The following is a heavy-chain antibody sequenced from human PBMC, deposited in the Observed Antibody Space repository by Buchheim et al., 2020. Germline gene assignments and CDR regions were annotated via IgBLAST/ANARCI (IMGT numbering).Heavy chain of an antibody. CDR3: ATRSLGWIGPLGFDP. Sequence: QVQLQESGPGLVKPSQTLSLTCAVSGGSISSGGYSWSWIRQPPGKGLEWIGYIYYSGSTYYNPSLKRRVTITVDTSKNQFSLKLSSVTAADTAVYYCATRSLGWIGPLGFDPWGQGTL. J-gene: IGHJ5*02. D-gene: IGHD3-3*01. CDR1: GGSISSGGYS. CDR2: IYYSGST. V-gene: IGHV4-30-4*07.